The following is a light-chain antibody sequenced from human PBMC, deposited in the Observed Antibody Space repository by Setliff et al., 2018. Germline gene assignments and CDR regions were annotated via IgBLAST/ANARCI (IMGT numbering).Light chain of an antibody. J-gene: IGLJ1*01. CDR3: ASYTATSTPLYV. CDR1: NSNIGTNY. CDR2: RND. V-gene: IGLV1-47*01. Sequence: QSVLTQPPSASGTPGQRVTISCSGSNSNIGTNYVYWYQQLPGTTPKLLMYRNDQRPSGVPDRFSGSKSGTSASLAISGLRSEDEADYYCASYTATSTPLYVFGTGTKVTVL.